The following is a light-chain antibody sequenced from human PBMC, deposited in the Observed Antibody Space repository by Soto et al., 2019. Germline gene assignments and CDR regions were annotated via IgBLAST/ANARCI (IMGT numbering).Light chain of an antibody. Sequence: EIVLTQSPGTLSLSPGERATLSCRASQSVSSSYLAWYQQRPGQAPRLLIYDASSRATGLPDRFSGGGSGTDFTLTISRLEPEDFAVYYCQQYGGSPYTFGQGTKLEIK. V-gene: IGKV3-20*01. CDR1: QSVSSSY. CDR3: QQYGGSPYT. CDR2: DAS. J-gene: IGKJ2*01.